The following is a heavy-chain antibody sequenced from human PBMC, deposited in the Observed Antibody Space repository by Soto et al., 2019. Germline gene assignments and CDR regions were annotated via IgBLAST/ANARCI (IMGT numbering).Heavy chain of an antibody. V-gene: IGHV3-23*01. D-gene: IGHD2-15*01. CDR1: GFTFSSYA. J-gene: IGHJ4*02. Sequence: EVQLLESGGGLVQPGGSLRLSCAASGFTFSSYAMSWVRQAPGKGLEWVSAISGSGGSTYYADSVKGRFTISRDNSKNTLYLQMNSLRAEDTAVYYCAKPGYCSGGNCAGEIRDAFDYWGQGTLVTVSS. CDR3: AKPGYCSGGNCAGEIRDAFDY. CDR2: ISGSGGST.